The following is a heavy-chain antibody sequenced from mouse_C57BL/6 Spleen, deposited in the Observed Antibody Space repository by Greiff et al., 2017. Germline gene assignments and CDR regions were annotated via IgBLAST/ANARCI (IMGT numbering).Heavy chain of an antibody. J-gene: IGHJ2*01. D-gene: IGHD1-1*01. CDR3: ARHSGAYYEYYFDY. CDR1: GYTFTSYT. Sequence: QVQLQQSGAELTRPGASVKMSCKASGYTFTSYTMHWVKQRPGQGLEWIGYITPSSGYTKYNQKFKDKATLTADKSSSTAYMQLSSRTSEDSAVYYWARHSGAYYEYYFDYWGQGTTLTVSS. V-gene: IGHV1-4*01. CDR2: ITPSSGYT.